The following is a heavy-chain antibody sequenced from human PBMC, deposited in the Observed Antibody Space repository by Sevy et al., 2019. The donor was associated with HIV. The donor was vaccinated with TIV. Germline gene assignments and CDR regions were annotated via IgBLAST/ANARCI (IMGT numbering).Heavy chain of an antibody. CDR1: GFTFRRYW. V-gene: IGHV3-7*01. CDR3: ARLRDDSSGFHLDY. Sequence: GGSLRLSCAASGFTFRRYWMTWVRQAPGKGLEWVANIKQDGGEKYSVDSVKGRFTISRDNAKNSLYLQMNSLRVEDTAVHYCARLRDDSSGFHLDYWGQGTLVTVSS. D-gene: IGHD3-22*01. J-gene: IGHJ4*02. CDR2: IKQDGGEK.